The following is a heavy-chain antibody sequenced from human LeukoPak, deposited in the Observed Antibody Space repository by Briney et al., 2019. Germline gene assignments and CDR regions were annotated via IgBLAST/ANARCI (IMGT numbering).Heavy chain of an antibody. CDR3: ARLVGYCSGGSCERFDP. Sequence: ASVKVSCKGAGYTFTSYGISGVRQAPGQGLEGMGWISAYNGNTNYAQKLQGRVTMTTDTSTSTAYMELRSLRSDDTAVYYCARLVGYCSGGSCERFDPWGQGTLVTVSS. V-gene: IGHV1-18*04. D-gene: IGHD2-15*01. CDR2: ISAYNGNT. CDR1: GYTFTSYG. J-gene: IGHJ5*02.